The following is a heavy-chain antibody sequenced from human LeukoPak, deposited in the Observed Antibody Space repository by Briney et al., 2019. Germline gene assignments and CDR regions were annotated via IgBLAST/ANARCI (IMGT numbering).Heavy chain of an antibody. CDR3: ARGVVPSAINWFDP. J-gene: IGHJ5*02. CDR1: GFTFSSYS. V-gene: IGHV3-21*01. CDR2: ISSSSSYI. Sequence: GGSLRLSCAASGFTFSSYSMNWVRQAPGKGLGWASSISSSSSYIYYADSVKGRFTISRDNAKNSLYLQMNSLRAEDTAVYYCARGVVPSAINWFDPWGQGTLVTVSS. D-gene: IGHD2-2*02.